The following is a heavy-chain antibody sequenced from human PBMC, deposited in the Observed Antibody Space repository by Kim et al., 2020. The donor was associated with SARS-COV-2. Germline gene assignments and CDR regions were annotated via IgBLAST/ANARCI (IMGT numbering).Heavy chain of an antibody. CDR2: IRYDGSKK. D-gene: IGHD2-15*01. J-gene: IGHJ4*02. V-gene: IGHV3-33*01. CDR3: ARDGVVAPHWGFDY. Sequence: GGSLRLSCAASGFTFSSYGMRWVRQAPGKGLEWVAIIRYDGSKKYYADSVKGRFTISRDNSKNTLYLQMNSLRAEDTAVYYCARDGVVAPHWGFDYWGQGTLVTVSS. CDR1: GFTFSSYG.